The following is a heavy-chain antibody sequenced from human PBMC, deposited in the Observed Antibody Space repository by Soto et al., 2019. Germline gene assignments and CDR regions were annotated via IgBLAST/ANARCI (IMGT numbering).Heavy chain of an antibody. V-gene: IGHV3-66*01. J-gene: IGHJ4*02. D-gene: IGHD3-3*01. CDR1: EFAVINYF. Sequence: EVQLVESGGGLVQPGGSVRLSCAASEFAVINYFMAWVRQAPGKGLEWVSVISNGGDTYYAASVKGRFTISRDNSKNTLYLQMNTLRVEDTAVYYCARDEFGGAYDFWHGGQGTLVIVSS. CDR2: ISNGGDT. CDR3: ARDEFGGAYDFWH.